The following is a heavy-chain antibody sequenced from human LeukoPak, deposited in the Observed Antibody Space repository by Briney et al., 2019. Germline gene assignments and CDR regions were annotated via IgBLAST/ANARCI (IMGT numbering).Heavy chain of an antibody. J-gene: IGHJ6*03. CDR3: ARDTRDIAARPRGYYYYYMDV. Sequence: PSETLSLTCTVSGGSINSYYWNWIRQPPGKGLEWIGDIYYSGSTNYNPSLKSRVTISVDTSKNQFSLKLSSVTAADTAVYYCARDTRDIAARPRGYYYYYMDVWGKGTTVTVSS. V-gene: IGHV4-59*01. CDR2: IYYSGST. D-gene: IGHD6-6*01. CDR1: GGSINSYY.